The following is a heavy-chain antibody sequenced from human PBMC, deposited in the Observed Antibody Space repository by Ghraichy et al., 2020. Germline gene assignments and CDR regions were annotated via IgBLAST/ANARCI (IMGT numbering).Heavy chain of an antibody. J-gene: IGHJ6*02. CDR3: ARGGCSSTSCYLLRDYYYGMDV. Sequence: SETLSLTCAVYGGSFSGYYWSWIRQPPGKGLEWIGEINHSGSTNYNPSLKSRVTISVDTSKNQFSLKLSSVTAADTAVYYCARGGCSSTSCYLLRDYYYGMDVWGQGTTVTVSS. CDR1: GGSFSGYY. CDR2: INHSGST. V-gene: IGHV4-34*01. D-gene: IGHD2-2*01.